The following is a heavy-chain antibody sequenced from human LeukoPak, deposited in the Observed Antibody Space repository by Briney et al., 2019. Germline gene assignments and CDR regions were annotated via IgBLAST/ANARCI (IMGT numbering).Heavy chain of an antibody. J-gene: IGHJ4*02. Sequence: SGGSLRLSCSASGFTFSSYAMHWVRQAPGKGLEYVSAISSNGGSTYYADSVKGRFTISRDNSKNTLYLQMSSLRAEDTAVYYCVKDKVGDSSGQGPFDYWGQGTLVTVSS. CDR3: VKDKVGDSSGQGPFDY. CDR1: GFTFSSYA. D-gene: IGHD3-22*01. CDR2: ISSNGGST. V-gene: IGHV3-64D*06.